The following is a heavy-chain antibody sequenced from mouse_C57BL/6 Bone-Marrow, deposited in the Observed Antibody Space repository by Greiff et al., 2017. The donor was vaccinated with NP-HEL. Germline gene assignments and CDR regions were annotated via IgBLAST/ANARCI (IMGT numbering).Heavy chain of an antibody. V-gene: IGHV1-81*01. J-gene: IGHJ1*03. CDR3: ARRLLRQYPRYFDV. D-gene: IGHD1-1*01. CDR1: GYTFTSYG. CDR2: IYPRSGNT. Sequence: VQLQQSGAELARPGASVKLSCKASGYTFTSYGISWVKQRTGQGLEWIGEIYPRSGNTYYNEKFKGKATLTADKSSSTAYMELRSLTSEDSAVYFYARRLLRQYPRYFDVWGTGTTVTVSS.